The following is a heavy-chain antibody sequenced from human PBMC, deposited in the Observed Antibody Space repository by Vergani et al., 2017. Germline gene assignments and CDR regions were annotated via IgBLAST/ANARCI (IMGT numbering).Heavy chain of an antibody. CDR2: IIPISGTA. CDR3: VVGYCSSTSCYTTYYYYYMDV. J-gene: IGHJ6*03. D-gene: IGHD2-2*02. CDR1: VGTFSSYA. V-gene: IGHV1-69*01. Sequence: QVQRVQSGAEVKKPGSPVKVPCKASVGTFSSYAISGARQAPGQGLEWMGGIIPISGTANYAQKFQGRVTITADESTSTAYMELSSLRSKDTAVYYCVVGYCSSTSCYTTYYYYYMDVWGKGTTVTVSS.